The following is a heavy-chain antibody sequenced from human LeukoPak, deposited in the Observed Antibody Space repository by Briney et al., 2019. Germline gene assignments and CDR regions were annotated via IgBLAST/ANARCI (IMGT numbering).Heavy chain of an antibody. J-gene: IGHJ4*02. Sequence: GRPLRLSCAASGFSFTMYGIHWVRQAPGKGLEWVAVISTDGNNEYYANSVKGRFTISRDNSKNTVYLQMTSLRAEDTAVYYCAKDQIGWAPGYVSGPLDQWGQGTLVTVSS. CDR1: GFSFTMYG. V-gene: IGHV3-30*18. D-gene: IGHD6-19*01. CDR3: AKDQIGWAPGYVSGPLDQ. CDR2: ISTDGNNE.